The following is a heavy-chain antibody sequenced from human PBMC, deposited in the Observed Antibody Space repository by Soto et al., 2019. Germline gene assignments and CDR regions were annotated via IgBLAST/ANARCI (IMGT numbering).Heavy chain of an antibody. J-gene: IGHJ4*02. D-gene: IGHD2-15*01. CDR3: ARRSGTYCSGINCYDPVSFDY. V-gene: IGHV5-51*01. CDR2: IYPGDSDT. Sequence: GESLKISCKGSGYIFTSYWIGWVRQMPGKGLECMGIIYPGDSDTRYSPSFQDQVTISADKSISTAYLQWSNLKASDTAMYFCARRSGTYCSGINCYDPVSFDYWGQGTLVTVSS. CDR1: GYIFTSYW.